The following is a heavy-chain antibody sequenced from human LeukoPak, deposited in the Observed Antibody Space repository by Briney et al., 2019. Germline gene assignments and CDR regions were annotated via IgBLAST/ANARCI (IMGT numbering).Heavy chain of an antibody. D-gene: IGHD5-12*01. CDR2: IASSGLNT. V-gene: IGHV3-23*01. J-gene: IGHJ3*01. CDR3: ARDIELST. Sequence: PGGSLRLSCAASGFMFRGGAMTWVRQAPGQGLEWVSLIASSGLNTYYAASVRGRFTIYRDNSKNTLSLQMNSLRVEDTAIYYCARDIELSTWGLGTLVTVSS. CDR1: GFMFRGGA.